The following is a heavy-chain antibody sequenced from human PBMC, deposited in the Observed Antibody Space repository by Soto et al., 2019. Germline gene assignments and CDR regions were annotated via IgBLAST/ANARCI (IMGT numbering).Heavy chain of an antibody. CDR3: ARGDSQVSSVFDY. J-gene: IGHJ4*02. D-gene: IGHD3-16*01. CDR2: SHHSGDT. CDR1: GGPFPNGGYY. Sequence: QVELQESGPGLVKPSQTLSLISTVTGGPFPNGGYYWSWIRQEPGKGLEWIGYSHHSGDTSYNPSLRSLVTISTDTSKTQFSLRLRSVTSADTAVYYCARGDSQVSSVFDYWGQGMLVTVSS. V-gene: IGHV4-31*01.